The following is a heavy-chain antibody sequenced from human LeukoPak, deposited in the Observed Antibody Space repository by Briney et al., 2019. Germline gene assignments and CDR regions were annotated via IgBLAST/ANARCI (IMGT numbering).Heavy chain of an antibody. CDR1: GGTFSSYA. CDR3: ARTSGYDPNWFDP. V-gene: IGHV1-69*04. J-gene: IGHJ5*02. D-gene: IGHD5-12*01. CDR2: IIPILGIA. Sequence: ASVKVSCKASGGTFSSYAISWVRQAPGQGLEWMGRIIPILGIANYAQKFQGRVTITADKSTSTAYMELSSLRSEDTAVYYCARTSGYDPNWFDPWGQGTLVTVSS.